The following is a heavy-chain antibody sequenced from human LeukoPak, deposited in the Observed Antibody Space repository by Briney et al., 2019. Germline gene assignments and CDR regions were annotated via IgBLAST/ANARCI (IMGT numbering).Heavy chain of an antibody. CDR1: GFTFNNYD. D-gene: IGHD2-15*01. V-gene: IGHV3-13*01. CDR2: IGTEGDT. Sequence: GGSLRLSCAASGFTFNNYDMHWVRQATGEGLECVAAIGTEGDTYYPDTVKGRFTISRENGKNSLFLQTDSLRAGDSAVYYCARSFHCSGGRCYLDFLLWGQGTLVTVSS. J-gene: IGHJ1*01. CDR3: ARSFHCSGGRCYLDFLL.